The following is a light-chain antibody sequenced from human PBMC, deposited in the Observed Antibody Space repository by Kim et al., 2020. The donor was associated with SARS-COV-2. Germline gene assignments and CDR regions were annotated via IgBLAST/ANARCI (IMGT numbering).Light chain of an antibody. CDR3: SSYAGSNNVV. CDR2: EVS. Sequence: GQSVTISCTGPSSDVGGYNYFAWYQQHPGRAPKLMIYEVSKRPSGVPDRFSSSKSGNTASLTVSGLQAEDEADYYCSSYAGSNNVVFGGGTQLTVL. CDR1: SSDVGGYNY. J-gene: IGLJ2*01. V-gene: IGLV2-8*01.